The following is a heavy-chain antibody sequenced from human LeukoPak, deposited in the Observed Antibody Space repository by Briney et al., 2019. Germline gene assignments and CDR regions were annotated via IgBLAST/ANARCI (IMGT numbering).Heavy chain of an antibody. CDR3: AKAYYYGSGSYPWYFDL. CDR1: GFTFSSYA. D-gene: IGHD3-10*01. V-gene: IGHV3-23*01. J-gene: IGHJ2*01. Sequence: GGSRRLSCAASGFTFSSYAMSWVRQAPGKGLEWVSAISGSGGSTYYADSVKGRFTISRDNSKNTLYLQMNSLRAEDTAVYYCAKAYYYGSGSYPWYFDLWGRGTLVTVSS. CDR2: ISGSGGST.